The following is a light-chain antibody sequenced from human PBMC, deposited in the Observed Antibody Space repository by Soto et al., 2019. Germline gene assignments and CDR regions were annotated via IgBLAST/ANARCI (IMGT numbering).Light chain of an antibody. Sequence: DIVLTQTPLSSPVTLGQPASISCTSSQSLVHTDGKTYLSWYQQKPGQAPRLLIYGASTRATGIPDRFSGSGSGTEFTLTISSLQSEDFAVYYCQQYNKWPPVTFGQGTRLEI. CDR2: GAS. CDR3: QQYNKWPPVT. V-gene: IGKV3-15*01. CDR1: QSLVHTDGKTY. J-gene: IGKJ5*01.